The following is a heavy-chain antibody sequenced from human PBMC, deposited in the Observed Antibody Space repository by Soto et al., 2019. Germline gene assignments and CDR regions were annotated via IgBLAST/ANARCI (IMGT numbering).Heavy chain of an antibody. J-gene: IGHJ4*02. V-gene: IGHV4-39*01. Sequence: WVRQPPGKGLEWIGSIYYSGSTYYNPSLKSRVTISVDTSKNQFSLKLSSVTAADTAVYYCARLGYGDYVSVTLFDYWGQGTLVTVSS. CDR2: IYYSGST. D-gene: IGHD4-17*01. CDR3: ARLGYGDYVSVTLFDY.